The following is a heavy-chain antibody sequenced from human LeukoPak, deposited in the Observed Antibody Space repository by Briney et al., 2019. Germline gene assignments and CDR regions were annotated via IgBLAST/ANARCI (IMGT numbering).Heavy chain of an antibody. CDR3: ARDRLVKNYYYYYMDV. CDR2: INHSGST. V-gene: IGHV4-34*01. CDR1: GGSFSGYY. Sequence: SETLSLTCAVYGGSFSGYYWSWIRQPPGKGLEWIGEINHSGSTNYNPSLKSRVTISVDTSKNQFSLKLSSVTAADTAVYYCARDRLVKNYYYYYMDVWGKGTTVTVSS. J-gene: IGHJ6*03. D-gene: IGHD2-21*01.